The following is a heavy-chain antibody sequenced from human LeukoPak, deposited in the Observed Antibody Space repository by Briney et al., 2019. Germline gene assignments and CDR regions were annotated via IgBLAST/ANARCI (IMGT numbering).Heavy chain of an antibody. Sequence: ASVKVSCKASGGTFSSYAISWVRQAPGQGLEWMGRTIPILGIANYAQKFQGRVTITADKSTSTAYMELSSLRSEDTAVYYCARGIRSDSVYYFDYWGQGTLVTVSS. V-gene: IGHV1-69*04. CDR1: GGTFSSYA. J-gene: IGHJ4*02. CDR3: ARGIRSDSVYYFDY. D-gene: IGHD3-16*01. CDR2: TIPILGIA.